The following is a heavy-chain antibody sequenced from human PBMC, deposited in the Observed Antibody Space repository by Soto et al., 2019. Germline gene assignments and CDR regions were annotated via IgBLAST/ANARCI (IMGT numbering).Heavy chain of an antibody. V-gene: IGHV4-31*03. D-gene: IGHD3-22*01. J-gene: IGHJ4*02. Sequence: PSETLSLTCTVSGGSISSGGYYWSWIRQHPGKGLEWIGYIYYSGSTYYNPSLESRVTISVDTSKNQFSLKLSSVTAADTAVYYCARVDVHYDSSGYPFPFYFDYWGQGTLVTVSS. CDR1: GGSISSGGYY. CDR3: ARVDVHYDSSGYPFPFYFDY. CDR2: IYYSGST.